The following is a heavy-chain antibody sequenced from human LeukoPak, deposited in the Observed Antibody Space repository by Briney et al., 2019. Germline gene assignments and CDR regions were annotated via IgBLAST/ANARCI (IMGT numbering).Heavy chain of an antibody. D-gene: IGHD6-19*01. Sequence: GGSLRVSCAASGFTVNSNYMGWVRQAPGKGLEWVSVIYNGGSTNYGDSVKGRFTISRDKSKNTLYLQMDRLRAEDTAVYLCARASQWLAFDYWGQGTLVTVSS. CDR1: GFTVNSNY. V-gene: IGHV3-66*01. J-gene: IGHJ4*02. CDR2: IYNGGST. CDR3: ARASQWLAFDY.